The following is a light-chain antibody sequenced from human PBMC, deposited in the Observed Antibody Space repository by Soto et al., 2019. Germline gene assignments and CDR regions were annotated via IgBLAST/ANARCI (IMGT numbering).Light chain of an antibody. Sequence: EIVLTQSPATLSLSPGERATLSCRASQSVSSYLAWYQQKPGQAPRLLIYDASNRATGIPARFSGSGSGTYFTLTISSLEHEDFAVYYCQQRSNWPPRFTFGPGTKVDIK. J-gene: IGKJ3*01. CDR3: QQRSNWPPRFT. CDR2: DAS. V-gene: IGKV3-11*01. CDR1: QSVSSY.